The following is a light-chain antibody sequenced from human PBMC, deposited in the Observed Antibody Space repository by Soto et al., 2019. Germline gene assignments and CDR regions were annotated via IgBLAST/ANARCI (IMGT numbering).Light chain of an antibody. V-gene: IGKV3-20*01. Sequence: EIVLTQSPGTLSLSPGERATLSCRASQTVSSTYLAWYQQKPGQAPRLLIYGASSRATGIPDRFSGSGSGTDFTLTISRLEPEDFAVYYCQQYGSSPTTFGHGTKVEIK. CDR2: GAS. CDR3: QQYGSSPTT. J-gene: IGKJ1*01. CDR1: QTVSSTY.